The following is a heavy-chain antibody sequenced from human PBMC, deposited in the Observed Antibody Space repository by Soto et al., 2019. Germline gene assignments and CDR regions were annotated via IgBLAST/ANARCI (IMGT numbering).Heavy chain of an antibody. CDR1: GGPISSSSYY. CDR3: ARSAIATHWYFDL. CDR2: IYYTGYT. J-gene: IGHJ2*01. V-gene: IGHV4-39*01. Sequence: QLQLQESGPGLVKPSETLSLTCTVSGGPISSSSYYWGWIRQPPGKGLEWIGTIYYTGYTYYNLSLKSRVTISVDTSKDQFSLSLSSVTDADTAVYFCARSAIATHWYFDLWGRGTLVTVSS. D-gene: IGHD2-2*02.